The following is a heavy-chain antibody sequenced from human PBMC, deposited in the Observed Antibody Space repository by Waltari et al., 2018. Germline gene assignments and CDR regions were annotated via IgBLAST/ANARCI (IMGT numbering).Heavy chain of an antibody. CDR3: ARAPGYRGYFDY. D-gene: IGHD1-26*01. V-gene: IGHV4-34*01. J-gene: IGHJ4*02. CDR2: VNHGGDT. CDR1: GGSFSGFY. Sequence: QVQLQGWGAGLLKPSETLSLTCAVSGGSFSGFYWSWIRQSPGQGLEWIGDVNHGGDTNYNPSRETRGTISEETSKMQFSVKMRSVTAADTAVYDWARAPGYRGYFDYWGQGILGTVSS.